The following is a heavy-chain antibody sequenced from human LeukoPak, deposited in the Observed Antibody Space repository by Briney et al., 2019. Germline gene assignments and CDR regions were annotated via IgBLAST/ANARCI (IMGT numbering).Heavy chain of an antibody. V-gene: IGHV5-51*01. Sequence: GESLKISCKDSGHSWSTSLIVWVRQKPGKGLEWMGVIYPGDSETKYSPSFQGQVSFSADKSISTAYLQWDNLKASDTAIYYCARPKYSSSLAFDYWAREPRSPSPQ. D-gene: IGHD6-6*01. CDR2: IYPGDSET. J-gene: IGHJ4*02. CDR1: GHSWSTSL. CDR3: ARPKYSSSLAFDY.